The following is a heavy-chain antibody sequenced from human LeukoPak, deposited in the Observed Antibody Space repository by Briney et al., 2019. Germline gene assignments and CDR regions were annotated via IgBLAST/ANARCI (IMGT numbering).Heavy chain of an antibody. Sequence: GGSLRLSCTASRFTFGDYAMSWFRQAPGKGLEWVGFIRSKAYGGTTEYAASVKGRFTISREDSKSIAYLQMNSLKTEDTGAYYCTSDLQLSNWYDPWGWGNLVTVTA. D-gene: IGHD1-1*01. CDR1: RFTFGDYA. CDR3: TSDLQLSNWYDP. V-gene: IGHV3-49*03. J-gene: IGHJ5*02. CDR2: IRSKAYGGTT.